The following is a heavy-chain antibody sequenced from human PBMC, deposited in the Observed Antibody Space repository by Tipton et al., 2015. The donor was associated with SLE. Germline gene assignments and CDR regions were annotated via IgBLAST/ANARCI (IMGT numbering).Heavy chain of an antibody. D-gene: IGHD1-1*01. CDR3: AKGTTNIDY. CDR1: GFSLIDND. CDR2: ISYDGFNI. Sequence: SLRLSCAASGFSLIDNDMQWVRQAPGKGLEWLALISYDGFNIFYADSVKGRFTISRDNSKNTLYLQLSSLRDEDTALYYCAKGTTNIDYWGQGTLVTVSS. J-gene: IGHJ4*02. V-gene: IGHV3-30-3*02.